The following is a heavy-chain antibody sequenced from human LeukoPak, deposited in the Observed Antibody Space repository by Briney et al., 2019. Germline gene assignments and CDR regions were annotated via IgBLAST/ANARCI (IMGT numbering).Heavy chain of an antibody. CDR1: GITFTIHA. J-gene: IGHJ6*03. Sequence: GGSLRLSCAASGITFTIHAMSWVRQAPGKGLEWVSLISGSGGHTYYGDSVKGRFTISRDNSKSTLYLQMNGLRAEDTAVYYCAKGGVATMRDGYNYYYYYMEVWGRGTTVTVSS. CDR2: ISGSGGHT. D-gene: IGHD5-24*01. CDR3: AKGGVATMRDGYNYYYYYMEV. V-gene: IGHV3-23*01.